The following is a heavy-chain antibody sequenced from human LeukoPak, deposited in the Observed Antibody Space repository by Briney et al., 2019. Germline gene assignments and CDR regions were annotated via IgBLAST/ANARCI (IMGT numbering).Heavy chain of an antibody. J-gene: IGHJ4*02. Sequence: GGSLRLSCAASGFTFSDYYMSWIRQAPGEGLEWVSYISGSGSTLYYADSVKGRFTISRDNTKNSLYLQMNSLRAEDTAVYYCARAVAGPSGRFDYWGQGTLVTASS. V-gene: IGHV3-11*01. CDR3: ARAVAGPSGRFDY. CDR2: ISGSGSTL. D-gene: IGHD6-19*01. CDR1: GFTFSDYY.